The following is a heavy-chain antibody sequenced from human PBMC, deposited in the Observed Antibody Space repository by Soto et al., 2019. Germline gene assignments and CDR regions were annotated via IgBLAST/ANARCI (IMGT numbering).Heavy chain of an antibody. Sequence: GGSLRLSCAASGFAFSSYGMHWVRQAPGKGLEWVAVIWYDGSKKYYVDSVKGRFTISRDSSKNMVYLQMSSLRAEETALYYCARDYCRSVSCSDYWGQGTLVTVSS. V-gene: IGHV3-33*01. J-gene: IGHJ4*02. CDR1: GFAFSSYG. D-gene: IGHD2-2*01. CDR2: IWYDGSKK. CDR3: ARDYCRSVSCSDY.